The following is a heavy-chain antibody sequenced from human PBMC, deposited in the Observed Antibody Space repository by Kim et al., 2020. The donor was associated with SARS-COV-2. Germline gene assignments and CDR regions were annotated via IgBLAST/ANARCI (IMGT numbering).Heavy chain of an antibody. Sequence: GGSLRLSCAASGFTFKSYAMTWVRQAPGKGLEWVSTITNSGGSTYYADSVKGRFIISRDNSKNTLYLQINSLRAEDTAVYYCVKDMYGSGTYYNDYWGQGTLVTVSS. CDR2: ITNSGGST. CDR3: VKDMYGSGTYYNDY. D-gene: IGHD3-10*01. J-gene: IGHJ4*02. CDR1: GFTFKSYA. V-gene: IGHV3-23*01.